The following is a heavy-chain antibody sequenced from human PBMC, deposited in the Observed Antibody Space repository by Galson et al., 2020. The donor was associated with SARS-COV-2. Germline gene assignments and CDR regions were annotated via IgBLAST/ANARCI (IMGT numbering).Heavy chain of an antibody. D-gene: IGHD1-26*01. CDR1: GFTFSSYS. CDR2: ISSSSSYI. CDR3: ARDLTGWELLNYFDY. Sequence: GGSLRLSCAASGFTFSSYSMNWVRQAPGKGLEWVSSISSSSSYIYYADSVKGRFTISRDNAKNSLYLQMNSLRAEDTAVYYCARDLTGWELLNYFDYWGQGTLVTVSS. V-gene: IGHV3-21*01. J-gene: IGHJ4*02.